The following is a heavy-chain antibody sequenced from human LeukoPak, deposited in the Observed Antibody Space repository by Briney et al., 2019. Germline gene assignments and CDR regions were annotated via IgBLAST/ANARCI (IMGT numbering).Heavy chain of an antibody. Sequence: ASVKVSCKASGYTFTSYGICWVRQAPGQGLEWMGWISAYNGNTNYAQKLQGRVTMTTDTSTSTAYMELRSLRSDDTAVYYCARPLTARGWGSSTDYYYYGMDVWGQGTTVTVSS. D-gene: IGHD2-2*01. V-gene: IGHV1-18*01. CDR2: ISAYNGNT. J-gene: IGHJ6*02. CDR1: GYTFTSYG. CDR3: ARPLTARGWGSSTDYYYYGMDV.